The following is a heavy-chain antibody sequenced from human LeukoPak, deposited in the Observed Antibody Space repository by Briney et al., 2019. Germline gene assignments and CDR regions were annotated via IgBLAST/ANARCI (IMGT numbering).Heavy chain of an antibody. D-gene: IGHD4/OR15-4a*01. V-gene: IGHV3-11*06. CDR1: GFTVSDYY. CDR3: ARDGYGALRFDC. Sequence: GGSLRLSCAASGFTVSDYYMSWIHQAPGKGLEWISYLSSSGSHTNFADSVEGRFTISRDNAKNSLYLQMNSLRVEDTAVYYCARDGYGALRFDCWGQGTLVTVSS. J-gene: IGHJ4*02. CDR2: LSSSGSHT.